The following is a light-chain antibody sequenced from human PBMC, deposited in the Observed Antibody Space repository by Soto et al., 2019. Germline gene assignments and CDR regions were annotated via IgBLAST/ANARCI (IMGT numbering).Light chain of an antibody. CDR2: DIS. CDR3: LLTYSDAVV. V-gene: IGLV7-46*01. J-gene: IGLJ3*02. CDR1: TGAVTSGHY. Sequence: QTVVTQEPSLTVSPGGTVTLTCGSSTGAVTSGHYPYWFQQKPGQAPRTLIYDISKKHSWTPARFSGSLLGDKAALTLSGVQPEDEAKYYCLLTYSDAVVFGGGTKLTVL.